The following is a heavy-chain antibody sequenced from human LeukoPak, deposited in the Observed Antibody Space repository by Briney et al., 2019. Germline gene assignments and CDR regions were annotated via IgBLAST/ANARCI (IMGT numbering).Heavy chain of an antibody. V-gene: IGHV3-11*04. D-gene: IGHD6-6*01. Sequence: LSLTCTVSGGSITNDYWSWIRQSPGKGLEWVSYISSSGSTIYYADSVKGRFTISRDNAKNSLYLQMNSLRAEDTAVYYCARDSSSASDAFDIWGQGTMVTVSS. CDR3: ARDSSSASDAFDI. J-gene: IGHJ3*02. CDR1: GGSITNDY. CDR2: ISSSGSTI.